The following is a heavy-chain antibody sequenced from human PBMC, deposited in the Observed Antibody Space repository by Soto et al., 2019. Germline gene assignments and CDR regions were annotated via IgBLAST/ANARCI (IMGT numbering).Heavy chain of an antibody. Sequence: SETLSLTCTVSGGSISSSSYYWGWIRQPPGKGLEWIGEIHPSGSTHNNPSLKSRGTILVDTSKNQFSLKLTSVTAADTAIYYRTRGTDAYKTGNSWGQGTLVTVSS. J-gene: IGHJ4*02. CDR2: IHPSGST. V-gene: IGHV4-39*07. CDR3: TRGTDAYKTGNS. D-gene: IGHD1-1*01. CDR1: GGSISSSSYY.